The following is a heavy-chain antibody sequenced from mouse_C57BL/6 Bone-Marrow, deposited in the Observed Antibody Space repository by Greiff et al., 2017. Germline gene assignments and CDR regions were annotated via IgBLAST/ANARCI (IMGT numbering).Heavy chain of an antibody. CDR1: GYTFTSYW. Sequence: QVQLQQPGAELVKPGASVKLSCKASGYTFTSYWMQWVKQRPGQGLEWIGEIDPSDSYTNYNQKFKGKATLTVDTSSSTAYMQLSSLTSEDSAVYYGARGGLRRRRRVVWDYWGQGTTLTVSS. V-gene: IGHV1-50*01. D-gene: IGHD2-2*01. J-gene: IGHJ2*01. CDR2: IDPSDSYT. CDR3: ARGGLRRRRRVVWDY.